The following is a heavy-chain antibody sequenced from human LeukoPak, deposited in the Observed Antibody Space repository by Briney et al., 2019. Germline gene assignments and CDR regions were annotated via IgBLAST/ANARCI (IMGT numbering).Heavy chain of an antibody. CDR3: ARDRYGDGFAHFDY. CDR2: ITPSDGA. D-gene: IGHD5-24*01. CDR1: GYTFTAYA. J-gene: IGHJ4*02. V-gene: IGHV1-2*02. Sequence: GASVKVSCKSSGYTFTAYAMHWVRQAPGQGLEWMGWITPSDGANYAQKFQGRVTMTRDTSMSTVYMDLNRLTSDDTAVYFCARDRYGDGFAHFDYWGQGTLVTVSS.